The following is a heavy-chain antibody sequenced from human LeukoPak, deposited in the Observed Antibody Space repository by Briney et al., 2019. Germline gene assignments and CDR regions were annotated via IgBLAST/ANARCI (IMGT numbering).Heavy chain of an antibody. CDR1: GFTFSSYS. Sequence: GGSLRLSCAASGFTFSSYSMNWVRQAPGKGLEWVSSISSSSSYIYYADSVKGRFTISRDNAKNSLYLQMNSLRAEDTAVYYCARDPHSGSYQPYFDYWGQGTLVTVSS. D-gene: IGHD1-26*01. J-gene: IGHJ4*02. CDR2: ISSSSSYI. V-gene: IGHV3-21*01. CDR3: ARDPHSGSYQPYFDY.